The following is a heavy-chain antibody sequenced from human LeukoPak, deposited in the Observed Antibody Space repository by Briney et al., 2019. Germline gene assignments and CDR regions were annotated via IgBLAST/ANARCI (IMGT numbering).Heavy chain of an antibody. Sequence: SETLSLTCAVYGGSFSGYYWSWIRQPPGKGLEWIGEINHSGSTNYNPSLKSRVTISVDTSKNQFSLKLSSVTAADTAVYYCSREGTGNSFRAFDYWGQGTLVTVST. CDR2: INHSGST. CDR3: SREGTGNSFRAFDY. D-gene: IGHD5-18*01. V-gene: IGHV4-34*01. J-gene: IGHJ4*02. CDR1: GGSFSGYY.